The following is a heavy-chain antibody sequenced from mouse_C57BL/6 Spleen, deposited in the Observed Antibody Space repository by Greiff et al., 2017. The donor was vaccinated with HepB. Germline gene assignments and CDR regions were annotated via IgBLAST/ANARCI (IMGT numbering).Heavy chain of an antibody. CDR2: ISYDGSN. CDR1: GYSITSGYY. D-gene: IGHD2-5*01. Sequence: ESGPGLVKPSQSLSLTCSVTGYSITSGYYWNWIRQFPGNKLEWMGYISYDGSNNYNPSLKNRISITRDTSKNQFFLKLNSVTTEDTATYYCARDLYYSNYGFDYWGQGTTLTVSS. V-gene: IGHV3-6*01. CDR3: ARDLYYSNYGFDY. J-gene: IGHJ2*01.